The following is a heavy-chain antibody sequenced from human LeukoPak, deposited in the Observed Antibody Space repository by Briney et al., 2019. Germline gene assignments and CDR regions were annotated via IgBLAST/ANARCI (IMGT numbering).Heavy chain of an antibody. V-gene: IGHV4-34*01. Sequence: PSETLSLTCAVYGGSFTDYYWSWIRQPPGKGLEWIGEINHDGSTHYTPSLKSRVTMSVDMSKNQFSLKLTSVTAADTAVYYCARAYHCTTTRWARLCSYYMDVWGKGTTVTVSS. J-gene: IGHJ6*03. CDR1: GGSFTDYY. CDR3: ARAYHCTTTRWARLCSYYMDV. CDR2: INHDGST. D-gene: IGHD2-8*01.